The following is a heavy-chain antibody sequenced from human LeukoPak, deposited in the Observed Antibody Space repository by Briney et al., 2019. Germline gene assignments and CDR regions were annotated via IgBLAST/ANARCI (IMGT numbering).Heavy chain of an antibody. D-gene: IGHD4-17*01. Sequence: PSETLSLTCTVSGGSISRYYWSWIRQPPGKGLEWIGYIYFSGSTNYNPSLKSRVTISVDTSKNQFSLKLSSVTAADTAVYYCARDRYGDADYWGQGTLVTVSS. CDR3: ARDRYGDADY. CDR2: IYFSGST. V-gene: IGHV4-59*01. CDR1: GGSISRYY. J-gene: IGHJ4*02.